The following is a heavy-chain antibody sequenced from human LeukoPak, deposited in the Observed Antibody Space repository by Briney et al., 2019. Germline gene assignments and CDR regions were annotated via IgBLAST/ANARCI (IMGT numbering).Heavy chain of an antibody. CDR1: GGSISSYY. Sequence: SETLSLTCTVSGGSISSYYWSWIRQPAGKGLEWIGRIYTSGSTNYNPSLKSRVTMSVDTSKNQFSLKLSSVTAADTAVYYCARGGYCSSTSCYVLDYYYYYMDVWGKGTTVTVSS. CDR2: IYTSGST. V-gene: IGHV4-4*07. D-gene: IGHD2-2*01. CDR3: ARGGYCSSTSCYVLDYYYYYMDV. J-gene: IGHJ6*03.